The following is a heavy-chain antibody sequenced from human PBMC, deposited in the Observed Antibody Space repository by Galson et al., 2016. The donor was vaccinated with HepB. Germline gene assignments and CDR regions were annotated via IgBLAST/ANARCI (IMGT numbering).Heavy chain of an antibody. CDR1: GFTFSNYA. CDR2: ISGGSGSGSI. V-gene: IGHV3-23*01. J-gene: IGHJ4*02. CDR3: AKAGSGYSENYFDY. D-gene: IGHD5-12*01. Sequence: SLRLSCAVSGFTFSNYAMTWVRQAPGKGPEWVSVISGGSGSGSIYYTDSVKGRFTISRDRSKNTLYRQMDSLRAEDTAIYNCAKAGSGYSENYFDYWGQGTLVTVSS.